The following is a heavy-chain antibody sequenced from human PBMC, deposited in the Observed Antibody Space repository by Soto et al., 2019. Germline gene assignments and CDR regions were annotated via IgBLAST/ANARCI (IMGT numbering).Heavy chain of an antibody. CDR1: GFSFSSYA. CDR2: ISGSGGST. J-gene: IGHJ4*02. Sequence: PGGSLRLSCAASGFSFSSYAMSWFRQAPGKGLEWVSTISGSGGSTYYADSVKGRFTISRDNSKNTLYLQMNSLRAEDTAVYYCAKNQGTGYGIFDYWGQGTLVTGSS. D-gene: IGHD4-17*01. V-gene: IGHV3-23*01. CDR3: AKNQGTGYGIFDY.